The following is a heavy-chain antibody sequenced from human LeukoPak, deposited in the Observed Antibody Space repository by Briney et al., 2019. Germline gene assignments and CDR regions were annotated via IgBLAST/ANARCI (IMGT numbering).Heavy chain of an antibody. Sequence: SSVKVSCKVSGYTLTELSMHWVRQAPGKGLEWMGGFDPEGGETIYAQKFQGRVTMTEDTSTDTAYMELSSLRSEDTAVYYCATVKAAAWYGARSYYLDYWGQGTLVTVSS. CDR2: FDPEGGET. J-gene: IGHJ4*02. CDR1: GYTLTELS. D-gene: IGHD6-13*01. V-gene: IGHV1-24*01. CDR3: ATVKAAAWYGARSYYLDY.